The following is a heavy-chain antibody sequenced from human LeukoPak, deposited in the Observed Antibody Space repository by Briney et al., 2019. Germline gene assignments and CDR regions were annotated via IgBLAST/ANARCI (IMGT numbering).Heavy chain of an antibody. D-gene: IGHD1-26*01. CDR2: IYTSGST. Sequence: SQTLSLTCTVSGGSISGGSYYWSWIRQPAGKGLEWIGRIYTSGSTNYNPSLKSRVTISLDTSRNQLSLKLTSVTAADTAVYYCARDLFSGRYYWLDPWGQGTLVTVSS. CDR1: GGSISGGSYY. J-gene: IGHJ5*02. CDR3: ARDLFSGRYYWLDP. V-gene: IGHV4-61*02.